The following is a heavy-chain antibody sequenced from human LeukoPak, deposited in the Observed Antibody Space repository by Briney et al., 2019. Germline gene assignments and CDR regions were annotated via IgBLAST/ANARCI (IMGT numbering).Heavy chain of an antibody. D-gene: IGHD1-26*01. CDR2: IKQDGSEK. CDR3: ARGGRAYYYYYYMDV. V-gene: IGHV3-7*01. Sequence: GGSLRLSCAASGFTFSSYWMGWVRQAPGKGLEWVANIKQDGSEKYYVDSVKGRFTISRDNAKNSLYLQMNSLRAEDTAVYYCARGGRAYYYYYYMDVWGKGTTVTVSS. CDR1: GFTFSSYW. J-gene: IGHJ6*03.